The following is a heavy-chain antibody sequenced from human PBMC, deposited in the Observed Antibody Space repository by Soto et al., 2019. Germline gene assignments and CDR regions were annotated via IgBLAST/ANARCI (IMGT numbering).Heavy chain of an antibody. Sequence: ASVKGSCKVSGYTLTELSMHWVRQAPGKGLEWMGGFDTEDGETIYAQKFQGRVTVTEDTSTDTAYMELSSLRSEDTAVYYCATADVDGGRGVLRRSHQYYGMAVWDPPTTV. CDR2: FDTEDGET. D-gene: IGHD3-3*01. CDR1: GYTLTELS. CDR3: ATADVDGGRGVLRRSHQYYGMAV. V-gene: IGHV1-24*01. J-gene: IGHJ6*02.